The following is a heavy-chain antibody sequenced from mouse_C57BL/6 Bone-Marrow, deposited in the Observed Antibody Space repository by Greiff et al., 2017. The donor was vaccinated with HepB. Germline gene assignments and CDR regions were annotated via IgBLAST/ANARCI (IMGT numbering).Heavy chain of an antibody. D-gene: IGHD1-1*01. CDR3: ARHITTVVAPYAMDY. CDR2: IYPRSGNT. Sequence: QVQLQQSGAELARPGASVKLSCKASGYTFTSYGISWVKQRTGQGLEWIGEIYPRSGNTYYNEKFKGKATLTADKSSSTAYMELRSLTSEDSAVYFCARHITTVVAPYAMDYWGQGTSVTVSS. CDR1: GYTFTSYG. V-gene: IGHV1-81*01. J-gene: IGHJ4*01.